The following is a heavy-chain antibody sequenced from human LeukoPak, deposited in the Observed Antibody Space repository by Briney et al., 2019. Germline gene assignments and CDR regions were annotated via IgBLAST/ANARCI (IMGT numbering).Heavy chain of an antibody. CDR2: MNPNSGNT. Sequence: GGSLRLSCAASGYTFTSYDINWVRQATGQGLEWMGWMNPNSGNTGYAQKFQGRVTITRNTSISTAYMELSSLRSEDTAVYYCARGAKQLVSYNLFDYWGQGTLVTVSS. V-gene: IGHV1-8*03. CDR3: ARGAKQLVSYNLFDY. CDR1: GYTFTSYD. D-gene: IGHD6-6*01. J-gene: IGHJ4*02.